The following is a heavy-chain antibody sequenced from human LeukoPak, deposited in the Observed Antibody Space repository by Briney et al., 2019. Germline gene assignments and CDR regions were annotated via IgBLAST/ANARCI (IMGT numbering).Heavy chain of an antibody. D-gene: IGHD2-15*01. CDR2: INHSGST. V-gene: IGHV4-34*01. J-gene: IGHJ4*02. Sequence: PSETLSLTCAVYGGSFSGYYWSWIRQPPGKGLEWIGEINHSGSTNYNPSLKSRVTISVDTSKNQFSLKLSSVTAADTAVYYCARAPGVVAAPYSIPVSEDYWGQGTLVTVSS. CDR3: ARAPGVVAAPYSIPVSEDY. CDR1: GGSFSGYY.